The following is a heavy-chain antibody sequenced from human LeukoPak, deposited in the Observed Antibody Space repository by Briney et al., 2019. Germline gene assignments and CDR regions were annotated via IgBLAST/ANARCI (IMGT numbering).Heavy chain of an antibody. CDR2: IYYSGST. Sequence: SETLSLTCAVSGGSISSNSYYWGWIRQPPGKGLEWIGSIYYSGSTYYNPSLKSRVTISVDTSKNQFSLKLSSVTAADTAVYYCARVYTSSWHFDYWGQGTLVTVSS. D-gene: IGHD6-13*01. CDR1: GGSISSNSYY. V-gene: IGHV4-39*07. CDR3: ARVYTSSWHFDY. J-gene: IGHJ4*02.